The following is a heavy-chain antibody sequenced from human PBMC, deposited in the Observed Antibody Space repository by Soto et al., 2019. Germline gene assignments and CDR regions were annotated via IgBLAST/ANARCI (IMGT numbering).Heavy chain of an antibody. CDR2: ISISGSTI. CDR1: GFTFSDYY. J-gene: IGHJ5*02. D-gene: IGHD2-2*01. Sequence: QVQLVESGGGLVKPGGSLRLSCAASGFTFSDYYMSWIRQAPGKGLEGVSYISISGSTIYYADAVKGRFTISRDNAKNSLYLQMNSLRAEDTAVEYGARDSPQNCYALNWFDPWGQGTLVTVSS. CDR3: ARDSPQNCYALNWFDP. V-gene: IGHV3-11*01.